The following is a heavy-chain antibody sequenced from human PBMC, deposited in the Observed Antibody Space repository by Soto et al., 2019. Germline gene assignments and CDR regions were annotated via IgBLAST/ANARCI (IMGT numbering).Heavy chain of an antibody. J-gene: IGHJ4*02. CDR1: GFSLSTNGVG. V-gene: IGHV2-5*02. CDR3: AHKNYGAYPTDY. Sequence: QITLKESGPTLVKPTQTLTLTCTFSGFSLSTNGVGMGWIRQPPGKALEWLAVIYWDDDKRYSPSLKSRLTNNKDTSRNKVVSTMTNMDPVDTATDYCAHKNYGAYPTDYWGQGTLVTVSS. CDR2: IYWDDDK. D-gene: IGHD3-10*01.